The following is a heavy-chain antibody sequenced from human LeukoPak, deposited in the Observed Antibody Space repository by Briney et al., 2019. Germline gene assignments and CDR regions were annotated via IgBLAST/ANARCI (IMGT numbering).Heavy chain of an antibody. CDR1: GYTFTGYY. CDR2: INPNSGGT. J-gene: IGHJ5*02. CDR3: ARDKQQLVRWWFDP. D-gene: IGHD6-13*01. V-gene: IGHV1-2*02. Sequence: ASVKVSCKASGYTFTGYYMHWVRQAPGQGLEWMGWINPNSGGTNYAQKFQGRVTMTRDTSISTAYMELSRLRSDDTAVYYCARDKQQLVRWWFDPWGQGTLVTVSS.